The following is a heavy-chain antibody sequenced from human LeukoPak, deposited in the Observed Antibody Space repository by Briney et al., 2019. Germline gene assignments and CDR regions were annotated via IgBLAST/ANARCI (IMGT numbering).Heavy chain of an antibody. D-gene: IGHD3-22*01. J-gene: IGHJ3*02. CDR1: GYSISSGYY. CDR2: IYYSGST. V-gene: IGHV4-38-2*02. CDR3: ACLTTADAFDI. Sequence: SETLSLTCTVSGYSISSGYYWGWIRQPPGKGLEWIGSIYYSGSTYYNPSLKSRVTISVDTSKNQFSLKLSSVTAADTAVYYCACLTTADAFDIWGQGTMVTVSS.